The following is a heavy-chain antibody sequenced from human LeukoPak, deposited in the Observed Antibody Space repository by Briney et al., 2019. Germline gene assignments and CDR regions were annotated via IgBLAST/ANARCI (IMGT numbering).Heavy chain of an antibody. D-gene: IGHD5-12*01. CDR1: GYIFTNYY. Sequence: GASVKVSCKASGYIFTNYYMHWVRQAPGQGLEWMGIINPSGGSTSYAQKFQGRVTMTRDMSTSTVYMELSSLRSEDTAVYYCARQNSPGDIVATSDFDYWGQGTLVTVSS. CDR3: ARQNSPGDIVATSDFDY. CDR2: INPSGGST. V-gene: IGHV1-46*01. J-gene: IGHJ4*02.